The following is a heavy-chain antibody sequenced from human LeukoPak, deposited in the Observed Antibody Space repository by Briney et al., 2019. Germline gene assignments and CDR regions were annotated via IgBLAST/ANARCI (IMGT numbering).Heavy chain of an antibody. J-gene: IGHJ6*03. CDR3: ARVARGDYYYYYMDV. D-gene: IGHD3-10*01. CDR2: INNDGSST. Sequence: GGSLRLSCGASGFTFSSYWMHWVRQAPGKGLVWISRINNDGSSTSYADSVQGRFTISRDNAKNTLYLQMNSLRAEDTALYYCARVARGDYYYYYMDVWGKGTTVTVSS. V-gene: IGHV3-74*01. CDR1: GFTFSSYW.